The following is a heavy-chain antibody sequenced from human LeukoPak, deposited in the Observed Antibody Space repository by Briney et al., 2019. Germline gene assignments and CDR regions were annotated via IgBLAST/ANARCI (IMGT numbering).Heavy chain of an antibody. D-gene: IGHD6-19*01. J-gene: IGHJ4*02. CDR1: GFTFSSYG. Sequence: GGSLRLSCAASGFTFSSYGMHWVRQAPGKGLEWVAVISYDGSNKYYADSVKGRFTISRDNSKNTLYLQMNSLRAEDTAVYSCAKLGATYSSGWFFDYWGQGTLVTVSS. CDR3: AKLGATYSSGWFFDY. CDR2: ISYDGSNK. V-gene: IGHV3-30*18.